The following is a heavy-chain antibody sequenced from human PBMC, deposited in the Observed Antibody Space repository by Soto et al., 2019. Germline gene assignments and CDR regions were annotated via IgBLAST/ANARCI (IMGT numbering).Heavy chain of an antibody. D-gene: IGHD5-18*01. V-gene: IGHV1-18*01. CDR2: IGGYKGNT. CDR1: RYTFASYG. Sequence: GASVEVCCKASRYTFASYGVCWVRQDPGQGLEWMGWIGGYKGNTNYAQKLQGRVTLTTDTSTSTAYMELRSLRSDDTAVYYCAPHTLDTGMPSGYWGQGTLVTVSS. J-gene: IGHJ4*02. CDR3: APHTLDTGMPSGY.